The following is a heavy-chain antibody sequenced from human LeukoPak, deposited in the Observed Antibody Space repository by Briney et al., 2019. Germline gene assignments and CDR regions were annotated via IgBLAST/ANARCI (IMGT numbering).Heavy chain of an antibody. CDR3: ARSLPGYSIHKTNRFDP. CDR1: GYTFTSYY. D-gene: IGHD6-13*01. J-gene: IGHJ5*02. V-gene: IGHV1-46*01. Sequence: ASVKVSCKASGYTFTSYYMHWVRQAPGQGLEWMGIINPSGGSTSYAQKFQGRVTMTRDTSTSTVYMELSSLRSEDTAVYYCARSLPGYSIHKTNRFDPWGQGTLVTVSS. CDR2: INPSGGST.